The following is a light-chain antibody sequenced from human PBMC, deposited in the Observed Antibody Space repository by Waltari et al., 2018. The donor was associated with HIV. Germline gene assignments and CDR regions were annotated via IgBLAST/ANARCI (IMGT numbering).Light chain of an antibody. CDR2: HAS. V-gene: IGKV1-39*01. Sequence: DIQMTQSPSPLCAYVGDRVTITCRASQSINTNLHWYQNTTGKDTYLVMYHASTLQSGVPSRFSGSGSGTDCTLTISSLRPEDFASYYCQQTNSFPRTVGPGTKV. J-gene: IGKJ1*01. CDR1: QSINTN. CDR3: QQTNSFPRT.